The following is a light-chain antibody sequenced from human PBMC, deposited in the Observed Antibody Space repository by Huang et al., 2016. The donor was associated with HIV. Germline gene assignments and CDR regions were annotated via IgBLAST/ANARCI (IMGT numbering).Light chain of an antibody. Sequence: EIVMTQSPLSLPVTPGEPASISCRSSQSLLHSKGYNYLNWYLQKPGQSPQLLIYLGSNRASGVPDRFSGSGSGTDFTLKINRVEPEDVEIYYCMQALQTPPWTFGQGTKVEIK. J-gene: IGKJ1*01. CDR1: QSLLHSKGYNY. CDR2: LGS. CDR3: MQALQTPPWT. V-gene: IGKV2-28*01.